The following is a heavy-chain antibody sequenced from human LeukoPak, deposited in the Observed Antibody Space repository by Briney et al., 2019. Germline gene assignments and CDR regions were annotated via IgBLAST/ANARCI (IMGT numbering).Heavy chain of an antibody. D-gene: IGHD4-11*01. CDR2: INHSGST. V-gene: IGHV4-34*01. J-gene: IGHJ4*02. CDR1: GVSFSGYY. CDR3: ARGFRGTTVTTPFDY. Sequence: SETLSLTCAVYGVSFSGYYWSWIRQPPGKGLEWLGEINHSGSTNYNPSLKSRVTISVDTSKNQFSLKLSSVTAADTAVYYCARGFRGTTVTTPFDYWGQGTLVTVSS.